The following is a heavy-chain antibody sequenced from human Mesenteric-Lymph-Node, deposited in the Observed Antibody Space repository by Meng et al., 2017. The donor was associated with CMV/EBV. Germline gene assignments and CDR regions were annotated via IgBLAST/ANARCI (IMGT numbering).Heavy chain of an antibody. CDR2: IYYSGST. V-gene: IGHV4-59*12. J-gene: IGHJ4*02. CDR1: GGSISSYY. CDR3: ARGRGYCISTSCYWADY. D-gene: IGHD2-2*01. Sequence: SETLSLTCTVSGGSISSYYWSWIRQPPGKGLEWIGYIYYSGSTNYNPSLKSRVTISVDTSKNQFSLKLNSVTAADTAVYYCARGRGYCISTSCYWADYWSQGTLVTSPQ.